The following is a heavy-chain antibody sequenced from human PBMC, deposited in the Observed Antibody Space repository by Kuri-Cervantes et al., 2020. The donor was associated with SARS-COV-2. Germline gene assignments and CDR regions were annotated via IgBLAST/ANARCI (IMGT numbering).Heavy chain of an antibody. J-gene: IGHJ4*02. CDR1: GFTFSDHY. Sequence: GSLRLSCAASGFTFSDHYMDWIRQPPGKGLEWIGSIYYSGSTYYNPSLKSRVTISVDTSKNQFSLKLSSVTAADTAVYYCARHSLVVGYSGSFDYWGQGTLVTVSS. V-gene: IGHV4-39*01. CDR3: ARHSLVVGYSGSFDY. CDR2: IYYSGST. D-gene: IGHD5-12*01.